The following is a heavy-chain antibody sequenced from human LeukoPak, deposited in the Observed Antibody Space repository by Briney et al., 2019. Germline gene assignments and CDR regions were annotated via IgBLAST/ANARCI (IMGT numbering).Heavy chain of an antibody. J-gene: IGHJ4*02. CDR3: AKDRGPTPLD. CDR1: GFTFNSCA. V-gene: IGHV3-23*01. Sequence: SGGSLRLSCAASGFTFNSCAMSWVRLAPGKGLEWVSAISGSEDSTHYADSVKGRFTISRDKSKNTLYMPMNSLRAEDTAVYYCAKDRGPTPLDWGQGTLVTVSS. CDR2: ISGSEDST.